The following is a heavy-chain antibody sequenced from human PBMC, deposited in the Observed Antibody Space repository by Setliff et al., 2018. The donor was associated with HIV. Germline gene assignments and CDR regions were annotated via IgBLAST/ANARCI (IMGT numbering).Heavy chain of an antibody. J-gene: IGHJ6*03. CDR2: IDYSGST. Sequence: NPSETLSLTCSGSGGSIISSVHYWGWIRQPPGKGLEWIGSIDYSGSTYYNPSLKSRVTISLDTSKNQFSLNLTSVTAADTAVYYCARWMVVPRGPYYNYYYMDVWGKGTTVTVSS. CDR1: GGSIISSVHY. CDR3: ARWMVVPRGPYYNYYYMDV. D-gene: IGHD3-22*01. V-gene: IGHV4-39*01.